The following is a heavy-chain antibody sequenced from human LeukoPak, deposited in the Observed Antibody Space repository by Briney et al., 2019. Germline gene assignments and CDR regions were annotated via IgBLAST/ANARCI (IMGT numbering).Heavy chain of an antibody. Sequence: ASVKVSCKASGGTFSSYAISWVRQAPGQGLEWMGGIIPIFGTANYAQKFQGRVTITADESTSTAYMELSSLRSEDTAVYYCARGAVVPAAMGYYYYMDVWGKGTTVTVSS. CDR3: ARGAVVPAAMGYYYYMDV. CDR2: IIPIFGTA. V-gene: IGHV1-69*13. J-gene: IGHJ6*03. CDR1: GGTFSSYA. D-gene: IGHD2-2*01.